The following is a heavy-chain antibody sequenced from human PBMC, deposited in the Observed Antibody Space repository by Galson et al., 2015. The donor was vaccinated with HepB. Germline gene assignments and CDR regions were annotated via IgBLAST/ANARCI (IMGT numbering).Heavy chain of an antibody. Sequence: SLRLSCAASGFTFSNYGMHWVRQAPGKGLEWVAVLWYDGSNRYYVDSVKGRFTISRDNSKNTLYLQVTSLRAKDTAVYYCARGTSVYCTRATCYREGSFDYWGQGTLVTVSS. CDR1: GFTFSNYG. CDR2: LWYDGSNR. V-gene: IGHV3-33*01. J-gene: IGHJ4*02. CDR3: ARGTSVYCTRATCYREGSFDY. D-gene: IGHD2-2*01.